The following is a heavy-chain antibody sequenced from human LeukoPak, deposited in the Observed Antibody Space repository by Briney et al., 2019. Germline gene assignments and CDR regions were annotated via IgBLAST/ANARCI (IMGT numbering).Heavy chain of an antibody. Sequence: GGSLRLSCAASGFTFSSYAMSWVRQAPGKGLEWVSSITNSSDYIYNANSAKGRFTISRDNAKNPLYLQMNSLRAEDSAVYYCASLGGNYFDSSGYGMYFDYWGQGTLVTVSS. V-gene: IGHV3-21*01. J-gene: IGHJ4*02. D-gene: IGHD3-22*01. CDR2: ITNSSDYI. CDR3: ASLGGNYFDSSGYGMYFDY. CDR1: GFTFSSYA.